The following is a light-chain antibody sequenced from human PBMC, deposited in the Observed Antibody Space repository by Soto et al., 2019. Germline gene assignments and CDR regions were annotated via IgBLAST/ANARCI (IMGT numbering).Light chain of an antibody. CDR2: EVS. V-gene: IGLV2-14*01. CDR1: SSDVGGYNY. J-gene: IGLJ1*01. Sequence: QSVLTQPASVSGSPGQSITISCTGTSSDVGGYNYVSWYQQHPGKAPKLMIYEVSNRPSGVSNRFSGSNSGNTATLTISRVETGDEADYYCQVCERFSDHNFVFGDGTKVTVL. CDR3: QVCERFSDHNFV.